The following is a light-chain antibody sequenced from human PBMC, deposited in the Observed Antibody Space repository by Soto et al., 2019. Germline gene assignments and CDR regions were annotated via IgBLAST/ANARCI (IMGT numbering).Light chain of an antibody. V-gene: IGKV1-17*01. Sequence: DVQMTQSPSSLSASVGDRVTITCRASQGISNDLGWYQQKPGKAPKHLIYAASSLQSGVPSRFSGSGSGTEFTLTISSLQHEDSATYYCLQHNSYPLTFGHGTKVEIK. CDR3: LQHNSYPLT. CDR2: AAS. CDR1: QGISND. J-gene: IGKJ3*01.